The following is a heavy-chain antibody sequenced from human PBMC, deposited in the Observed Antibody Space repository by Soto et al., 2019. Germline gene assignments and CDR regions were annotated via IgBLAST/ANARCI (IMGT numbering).Heavy chain of an antibody. J-gene: IGHJ6*02. CDR1: GFTFSSYA. CDR2: ISYDGSNK. Sequence: GGSLRLSCAASGFTFSSYAMHWVRQAPGKGLEWVAVISYDGSNKYYADSVKGRFTISRDNSKNTLYLQMNSLRAEDTAVYYCARDLYSSSWYYYYGMDVWGQGTTVTVS. D-gene: IGHD6-13*01. CDR3: ARDLYSSSWYYYYGMDV. V-gene: IGHV3-30-3*01.